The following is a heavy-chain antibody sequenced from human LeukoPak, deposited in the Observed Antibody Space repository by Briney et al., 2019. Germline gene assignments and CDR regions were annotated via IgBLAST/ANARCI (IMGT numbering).Heavy chain of an antibody. CDR2: ISGSGGST. D-gene: IGHD3-10*01. J-gene: IGHJ4*02. CDR3: AKGGNYYGSGSYFTGMDY. Sequence: GGFLRLSCAASGFTFSSYAMSWVRQAPGKGLEWVSAISGSGGSTYYADSVKGRFTISRDNSKNTLYLQMNSPRAEDTAVYYCAKGGNYYGSGSYFTGMDYWGQGTLVTVSS. CDR1: GFTFSSYA. V-gene: IGHV3-23*01.